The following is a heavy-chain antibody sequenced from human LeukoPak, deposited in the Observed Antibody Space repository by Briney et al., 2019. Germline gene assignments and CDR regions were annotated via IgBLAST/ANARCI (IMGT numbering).Heavy chain of an antibody. J-gene: IGHJ4*02. V-gene: IGHV5-51*01. D-gene: IGHD5-12*01. CDR2: IYPGDSDT. CDR1: GYSFTSYW. Sequence: RGESLKISCKGSGYSFTSYWIGWVRQMPGKGLEWMGIIYPGDSDTRYSPSFQGQVTISADKSISTAYLQWSSLKASDTAMYYCASGGHRGYSGYVFDYWGQGTLVTVSS. CDR3: ASGGHRGYSGYVFDY.